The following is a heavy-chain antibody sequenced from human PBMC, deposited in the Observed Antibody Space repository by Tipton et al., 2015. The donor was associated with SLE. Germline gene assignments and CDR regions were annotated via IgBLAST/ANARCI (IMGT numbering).Heavy chain of an antibody. Sequence: TLSLTCTVSGGSISSYYWSWIRQPPGKGLEWIGYIYYSGSTNYNPSLKSRVTISVDTSKNQFSLKLRSVTAADTAVYFCARGEAAGFDYWGQGTLLTVSS. J-gene: IGHJ4*02. D-gene: IGHD6-25*01. CDR2: IYYSGST. CDR3: ARGEAAGFDY. CDR1: GGSISSYY. V-gene: IGHV4-59*07.